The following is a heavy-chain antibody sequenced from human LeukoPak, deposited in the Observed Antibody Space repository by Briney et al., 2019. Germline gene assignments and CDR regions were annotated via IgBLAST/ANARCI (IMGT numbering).Heavy chain of an antibody. V-gene: IGHV2-26*01. CDR3: ARAPSNYDILTGYFNANPFDY. Sequence: SGPTLVNPTETLTLTCTVSGFSLSNARMGASWIRQPPGKALEWLAHIFSNDEKSYSTSLKSRLTISKDTSKSQVVLTMTNMDPVDTATYYCARAPSNYDILTGYFNANPFDYWGQGTLVTVSS. CDR2: IFSNDEK. CDR1: GFSLSNARMG. J-gene: IGHJ4*02. D-gene: IGHD3-9*01.